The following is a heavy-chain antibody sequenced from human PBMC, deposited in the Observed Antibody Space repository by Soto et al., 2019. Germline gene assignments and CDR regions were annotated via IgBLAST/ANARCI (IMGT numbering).Heavy chain of an antibody. D-gene: IGHD3-10*01. Sequence: GESLKISCKASGYTFTSYWIAWVRQMPGKGLEWMGIIYPGDSDTRYSPSFQGQVNISADKSISTAYLQWSSLTASDTAMYYCAKVDHSGSGNYYLDYWGQGTLVTISS. V-gene: IGHV5-51*01. CDR2: IYPGDSDT. J-gene: IGHJ4*02. CDR3: AKVDHSGSGNYYLDY. CDR1: GYTFTSYW.